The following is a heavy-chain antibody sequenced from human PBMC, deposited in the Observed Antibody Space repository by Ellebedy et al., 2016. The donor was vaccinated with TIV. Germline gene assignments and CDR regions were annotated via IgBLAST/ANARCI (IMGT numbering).Heavy chain of an antibody. CDR3: ASLTGSSGYFRY. CDR2: INPKSGAT. D-gene: IGHD3-22*01. J-gene: IGHJ4*02. CDR1: GYSFTGYD. V-gene: IGHV1-2*02. Sequence: AASVKVSCKASGYSFTGYDMHWVRQAPGQGLEWMGWINPKSGATDYAQKFQGRVTMTRDTSISTAYMELSRLRSDDTAVYYCASLTGSSGYFRYWGQGTLVTVSS.